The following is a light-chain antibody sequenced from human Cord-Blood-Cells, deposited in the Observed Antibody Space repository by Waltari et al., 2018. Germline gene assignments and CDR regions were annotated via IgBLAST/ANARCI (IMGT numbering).Light chain of an antibody. CDR3: QQRSNWPPLT. CDR2: DAS. Sequence: EIVLTQSPATLSLSPGERATLSCRASQPVSSYLAWYQQKPGQAPRLLIYDASNRATGIPARFSGSGSGTDFTLTISSLEPEDFAVYYCQQRSNWPPLTFGGGTKVEIK. J-gene: IGKJ4*01. CDR1: QPVSSY. V-gene: IGKV3-11*01.